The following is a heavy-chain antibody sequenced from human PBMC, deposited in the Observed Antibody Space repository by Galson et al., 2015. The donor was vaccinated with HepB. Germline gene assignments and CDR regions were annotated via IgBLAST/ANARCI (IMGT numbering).Heavy chain of an antibody. CDR2: INPNSGGT. D-gene: IGHD6-19*01. V-gene: IGHV1-2*06. CDR1: GYTFTGYY. Sequence: SVKVSCKASGYTFTGYYMHWVRQAPGQGLEWMGRINPNSGGTNYAQKFQGRVTMTRDTSISTAYMELSRLRSDDTAVYYCASEVLIAVATKEAVDWFDPWGQGTLVTVSS. CDR3: ASEVLIAVATKEAVDWFDP. J-gene: IGHJ5*02.